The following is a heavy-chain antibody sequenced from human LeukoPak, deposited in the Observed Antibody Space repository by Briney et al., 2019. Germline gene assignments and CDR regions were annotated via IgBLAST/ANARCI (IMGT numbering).Heavy chain of an antibody. V-gene: IGHV3-23*01. CDR1: GFTFSSYG. J-gene: IGHJ4*02. D-gene: IGHD1-14*01. CDR2: ISGSGGST. Sequence: PGGSLRLSCAASGFTFSSYGMHWVRQAPGKGLEWVSAISGSGGSTYYADSVKGRLTISRDSSKNTLYLQMNSLRAEDTAVYYCATSNPHSDYWGQGTLVTVSS. CDR3: ATSNPHSDY.